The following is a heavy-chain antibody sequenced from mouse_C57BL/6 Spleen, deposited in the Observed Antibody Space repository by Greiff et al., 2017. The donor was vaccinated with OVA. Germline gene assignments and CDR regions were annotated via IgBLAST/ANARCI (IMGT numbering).Heavy chain of an antibody. CDR3: ARGTTVVYWYFDV. CDR1: GYSITSGYY. D-gene: IGHD1-1*01. J-gene: IGHJ1*03. V-gene: IGHV3-6*01. Sequence: DVQLQESGPGLVKPSQSLSLTCSVTGYSITSGYYWNWIRQFPGNKLEWMGYISYDGSNNYNPSLKNRISITRDTSKNQFFLKLNSVTTEDTATYYGARGTTVVYWYFDVWGTGTTVTVSS. CDR2: ISYDGSN.